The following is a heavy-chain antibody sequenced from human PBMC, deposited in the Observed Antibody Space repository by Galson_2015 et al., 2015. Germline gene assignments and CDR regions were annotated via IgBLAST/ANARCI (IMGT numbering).Heavy chain of an antibody. V-gene: IGHV7-4-1*02. Sequence: SVKVSCKASGYVFTSKGLNWLRQPPGQGLEWMGWINTDSGNPTYAQGFTGRFVFSLDTSVSTAYLQISGLKAEDTAVYYCAREILSLDYWGQGTLLTVSS. CDR2: INTDSGNP. D-gene: IGHD3-3*02. CDR1: GYVFTSKG. J-gene: IGHJ4*02. CDR3: AREILSLDY.